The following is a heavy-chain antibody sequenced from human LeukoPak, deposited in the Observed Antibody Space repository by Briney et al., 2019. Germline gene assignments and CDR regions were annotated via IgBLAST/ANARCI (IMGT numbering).Heavy chain of an antibody. D-gene: IGHD3-22*01. CDR1: GGSISSYY. V-gene: IGHV4-59*08. Sequence: SETLTLTCTVSGGSISSYYWSWIRQPPGKGLEWIGYIYYSGSTYYNPSLKSRVTISVDTSKNQFSLKLSSVTAADTAVYYCARGEGSRYYYDSSGYPDAFDIWGQGTMVTVSS. J-gene: IGHJ3*02. CDR3: ARGEGSRYYYDSSGYPDAFDI. CDR2: IYYSGST.